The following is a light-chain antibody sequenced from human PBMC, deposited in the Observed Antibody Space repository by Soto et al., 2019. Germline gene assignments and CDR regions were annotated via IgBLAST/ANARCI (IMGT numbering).Light chain of an antibody. CDR2: HAS. V-gene: IGKV3-20*01. CDR3: QQYDGYPRT. Sequence: EVVLTQSPGTLSLSPGERATLSCRASHSISSSYLAWYQQKPGQAPRLLIYHASSRATGIPDRFSGSGSGREFTLTISSLQPEDFATYYCQQYDGYPRTFGQGTKVDIK. J-gene: IGKJ1*01. CDR1: HSISSSY.